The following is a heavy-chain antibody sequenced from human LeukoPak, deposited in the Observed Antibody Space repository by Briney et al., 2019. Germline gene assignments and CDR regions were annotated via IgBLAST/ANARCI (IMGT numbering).Heavy chain of an antibody. D-gene: IGHD3-22*01. V-gene: IGHV4-59*01. CDR2: IYYTGST. J-gene: IGHJ4*02. Sequence: SETLSLTCTVSGVSITNYYWSWIRQPPGKGLEWIGYIYYTGSTNYNLSLRSRVTISVDTSKNQFSLKLTSVTAADTAVYFCARGGDSGGYYYPMFDYWGRGTLVTVSS. CDR1: GVSITNYY. CDR3: ARGGDSGGYYYPMFDY.